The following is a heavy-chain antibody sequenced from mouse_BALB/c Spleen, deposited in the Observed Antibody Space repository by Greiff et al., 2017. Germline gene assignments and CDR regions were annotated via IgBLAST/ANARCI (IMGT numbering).Heavy chain of an antibody. CDR3: ARSGYDGFAY. J-gene: IGHJ3*01. CDR2: ISSGSSTI. V-gene: IGHV5-17*02. CDR1: GFPFSGFG. D-gene: IGHD2-2*01. Sequence: EVQGVESGGGLLQPGGSRKPSCAASGFPFSGFGMHWVRQAPEKGLEWVAYISSGSSTIYYADTVKGRFTISRDNPKNTLFLQMTSLRSEDTAMYYCARSGYDGFAYWGQGTLVTVSA.